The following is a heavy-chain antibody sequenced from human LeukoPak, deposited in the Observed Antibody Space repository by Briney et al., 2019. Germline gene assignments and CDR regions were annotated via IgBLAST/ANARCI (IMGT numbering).Heavy chain of an antibody. CDR3: ARVKRLRYFDWLRYYYYYYMDV. V-gene: IGHV1-18*01. Sequence: ASVKVSCKASGYTFTSYGISWVRQAPGQGLEWMGWISAYNGNTNYAQKLQGRVTMTTDTSTSTAYMELRSLRSDDTAVYYCARVKRLRYFDWLRYYYYYYMDVWGKGTTVTISS. CDR1: GYTFTSYG. J-gene: IGHJ6*03. CDR2: ISAYNGNT. D-gene: IGHD3-9*01.